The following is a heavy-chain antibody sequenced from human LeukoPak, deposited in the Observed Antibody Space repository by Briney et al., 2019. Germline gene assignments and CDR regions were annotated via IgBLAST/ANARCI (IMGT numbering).Heavy chain of an antibody. CDR1: GGSISSSSYY. J-gene: IGHJ5*02. CDR3: ARHTAPYGDYYLGWFDP. D-gene: IGHD4-17*01. V-gene: IGHV4-39*01. CDR2: IYYSGST. Sequence: SETLSLTCTVSGGSISSSSYYWGWIRQPPGKGLEWIGGIYYSGSTNYNPSLKSRVTISVDTSKNQFSLKLSSVTAADTAVYYCARHTAPYGDYYLGWFDPWGQGTLVTVSS.